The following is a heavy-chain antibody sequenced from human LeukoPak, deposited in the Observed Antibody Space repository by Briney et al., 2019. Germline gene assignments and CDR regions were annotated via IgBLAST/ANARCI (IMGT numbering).Heavy chain of an antibody. CDR2: IYSGGST. D-gene: IGHD2-8*01. Sequence: GGSLRLSCAASGFTFSSYAMSWVRQAPGKGLEWVSVIYSGGSTYYADSVKGRFTISRDNSKNTLYLQMNSLRAEDTAVYYCGRGPPPPDRRCLYFAGGDYGMDVWGQGTTVTVSS. CDR3: GRGPPPPDRRCLYFAGGDYGMDV. V-gene: IGHV3-53*01. CDR1: GFTFSSYA. J-gene: IGHJ6*02.